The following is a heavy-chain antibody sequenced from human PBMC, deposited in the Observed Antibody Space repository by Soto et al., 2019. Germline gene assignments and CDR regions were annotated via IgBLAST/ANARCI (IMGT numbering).Heavy chain of an antibody. CDR3: ASDSFWSGYYTPYAFDI. Sequence: HPGGSLRLSCAASGFTFSSYSMNWVRQAPGKGLEWVSYISSSSSTIYYADSVKGRFTISRDNAKNSLYLQMNSLRAEDTAVYYCASDSFWSGYYTPYAFDIWGQGTMVTVSS. J-gene: IGHJ3*02. CDR1: GFTFSSYS. CDR2: ISSSSSTI. D-gene: IGHD3-3*01. V-gene: IGHV3-48*01.